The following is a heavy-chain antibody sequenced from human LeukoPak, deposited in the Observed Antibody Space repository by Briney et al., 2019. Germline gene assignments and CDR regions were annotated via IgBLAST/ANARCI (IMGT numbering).Heavy chain of an antibody. J-gene: IGHJ4*02. D-gene: IGHD6-19*01. CDR1: GYTFTSDY. Sequence: SCKAFGYTFTSDYMHWVRQAPGKGLEWVAVISYDGSNKYYADSVKGRFTISRDNSKSTLYLQMNSLRAEDTAVYYCAKDRRRIAVAGAIDYWGQGTLVTVSS. V-gene: IGHV3-30*18. CDR2: ISYDGSNK. CDR3: AKDRRRIAVAGAIDY.